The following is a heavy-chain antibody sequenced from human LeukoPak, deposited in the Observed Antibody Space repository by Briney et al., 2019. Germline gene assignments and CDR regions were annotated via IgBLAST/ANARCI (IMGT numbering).Heavy chain of an antibody. Sequence: SQTLSLTCALSGDSFSSNSAAWNWIRQSPSRGLEWLGRTYYRSKLYNDYAVSVKSRITTNPDTSKNQFSLQLNSVTPEDTAVYYCARRGSYHGAFDIWGQGTMVTVSS. CDR1: GDSFSSNSAA. V-gene: IGHV6-1*01. J-gene: IGHJ3*02. CDR3: ARRGSYHGAFDI. D-gene: IGHD1-26*01. CDR2: TYYRSKLYN.